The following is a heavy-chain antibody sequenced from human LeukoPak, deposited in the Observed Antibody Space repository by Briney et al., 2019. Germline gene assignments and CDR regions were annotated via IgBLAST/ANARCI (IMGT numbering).Heavy chain of an antibody. J-gene: IGHJ3*01. CDR3: AKSLLTTASGTGRAFDL. V-gene: IGHV3-74*01. Sequence: GGSLRLSCAASGFTFSSYWMHWVRQAPGKGLVWISRINSDGSSTSYADSVKGRFTISRDNAKNTLYLQMNSLRADDTAEYYCAKSLLTTASGTGRAFDLWGQGTMVTVSS. CDR1: GFTFSSYW. D-gene: IGHD1-26*01. CDR2: INSDGSST.